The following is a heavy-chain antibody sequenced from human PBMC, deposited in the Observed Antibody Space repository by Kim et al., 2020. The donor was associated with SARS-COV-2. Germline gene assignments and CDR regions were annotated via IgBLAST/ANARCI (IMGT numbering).Heavy chain of an antibody. Sequence: ASVKVSCKASGYTFTGYYMHWVRQAPGQGLEWMGWINTNSGGTNYAQKFQGRVTMTRDTSISTAFMELSRLRSDDTAVYYCAIGGYCSDGGCPNRFDYWGQETLVTVSS. J-gene: IGHJ4*02. CDR1: GYTFTGYY. V-gene: IGHV1-2*02. D-gene: IGHD2-15*01. CDR3: AIGGYCSDGGCPNRFDY. CDR2: INTNSGGT.